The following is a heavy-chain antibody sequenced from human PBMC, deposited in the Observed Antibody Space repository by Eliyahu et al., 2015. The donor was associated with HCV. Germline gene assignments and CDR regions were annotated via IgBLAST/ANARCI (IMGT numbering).Heavy chain of an antibody. CDR3: AKAECDSSDCPYYFHY. Sequence: EVQLLESGGGLVQPGGSLRLSCAASGFSFRDYPMTWVRQPPGKGLEWISGLSGDGHRTYYAVSVKGRFTISRDNSKNTVYLQMNSLRVEDTALYYCAKAECDSSDCPYYFHYWGQGTLVTVSS. CDR1: GFSFRDYP. CDR2: LSGDGHRT. J-gene: IGHJ4*02. V-gene: IGHV3-23*01. D-gene: IGHD3-22*01.